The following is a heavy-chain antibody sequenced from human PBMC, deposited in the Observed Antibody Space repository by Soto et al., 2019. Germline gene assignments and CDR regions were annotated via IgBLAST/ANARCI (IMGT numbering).Heavy chain of an antibody. Sequence: PGGSLRLSCAASGFTFSSYGMHWVRQAPGKGLEWVAVIWYDGSNKYYADSVKGRFTISRDNSKNTLYLQMNSLGAEDTAVYYCAREMGATQNYCYYYGMDVWGQGTTVTVSS. CDR2: IWYDGSNK. V-gene: IGHV3-33*01. D-gene: IGHD1-26*01. CDR3: AREMGATQNYCYYYGMDV. J-gene: IGHJ6*02. CDR1: GFTFSSYG.